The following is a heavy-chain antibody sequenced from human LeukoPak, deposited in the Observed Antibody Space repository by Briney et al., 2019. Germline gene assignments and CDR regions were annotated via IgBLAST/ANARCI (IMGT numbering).Heavy chain of an antibody. CDR3: AKSDIVLMVYAGSA. Sequence: GAALRLACAGTAFSFGSYAMWGVREAPKKGMEWVSAISGSSGRKYYADSVKGRFTISRDNSKNTLYLQMNSLRAEDTAVYYCAKSDIVLMVYAGSAWGQGTLVTASS. CDR1: AFSFGSYA. V-gene: IGHV3-23*01. D-gene: IGHD2-8*01. J-gene: IGHJ5*02. CDR2: ISGSSGRK.